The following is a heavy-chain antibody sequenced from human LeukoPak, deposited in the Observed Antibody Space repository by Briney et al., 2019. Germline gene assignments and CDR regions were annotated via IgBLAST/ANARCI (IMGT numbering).Heavy chain of an antibody. V-gene: IGHV1-69*13. CDR1: GGTFSSYA. CDR2: IIPIFGTA. Sequence: SVKVSCKASGGTFSSYAISWVRQAPGQGLEWMGGIIPIFGTANYAQKFQGRVTITADESTSTAYMELSSLRSEDTAVYYCARSSGHLYYFDYWGQGTLVTVSS. J-gene: IGHJ4*02. CDR3: ARSSGHLYYFDY. D-gene: IGHD3-3*02.